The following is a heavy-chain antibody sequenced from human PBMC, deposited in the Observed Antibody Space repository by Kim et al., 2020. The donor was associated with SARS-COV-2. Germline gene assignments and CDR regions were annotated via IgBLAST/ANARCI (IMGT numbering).Heavy chain of an antibody. CDR3: ARNYGGNSAEYFQH. V-gene: IGHV4-39*01. J-gene: IGHJ1*01. Sequence: PSLMRRLTISVETSKNQFSLKLSSVAAADTAVYYCARNYGGNSAEYFQHWGQGTLVTVSS. D-gene: IGHD4-17*01.